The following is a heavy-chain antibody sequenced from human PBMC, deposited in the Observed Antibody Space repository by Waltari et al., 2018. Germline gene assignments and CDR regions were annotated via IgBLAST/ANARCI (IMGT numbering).Heavy chain of an antibody. Sequence: QVQLQQWGAGLLTPSETLSLTCAVYGGSFSGYYLSWIRQPPGQGLEWIGEINHSGSTNYNPSLKSRVTISVDTSKNQFSLKLSSVTAADTAVYYCARVKKWELGYFDYWGQGTLVTVSS. V-gene: IGHV4-34*01. CDR1: GGSFSGYY. J-gene: IGHJ4*02. CDR2: INHSGST. CDR3: ARVKKWELGYFDY. D-gene: IGHD1-26*01.